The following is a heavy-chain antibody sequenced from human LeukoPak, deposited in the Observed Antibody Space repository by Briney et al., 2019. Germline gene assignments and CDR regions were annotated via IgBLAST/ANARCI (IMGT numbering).Heavy chain of an antibody. V-gene: IGHV3-23*01. CDR1: GFTFSSYA. CDR3: AKPRPSWFGEFTDYFDY. CDR2: ISGSGGST. D-gene: IGHD3-10*01. J-gene: IGHJ4*02. Sequence: TGGSLRLSCAASGFTFSSYAMSWVRQAPGKGLEWVSAISGSGGSTYYADSVKGRFTISRDNSKNTLYLQMNSLRAEDTAVYYCAKPRPSWFGEFTDYFDYWGQGTLVTVSS.